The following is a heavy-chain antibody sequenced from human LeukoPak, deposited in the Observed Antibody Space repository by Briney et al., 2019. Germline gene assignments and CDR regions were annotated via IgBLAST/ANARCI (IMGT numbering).Heavy chain of an antibody. Sequence: GGSLRLSYSASGFTFRNSAMTWVRQAPGKGLEWVSSISAGGSNTNHADSVKGRFTISRDNSKSTLYLQMNSLRVEDTAIYYCANALSVPNWNRTPFDFWGQGTLVTVSS. CDR1: GFTFRNSA. D-gene: IGHD1-1*01. CDR3: ANALSVPNWNRTPFDF. J-gene: IGHJ4*02. CDR2: ISAGGSNT. V-gene: IGHV3-23*01.